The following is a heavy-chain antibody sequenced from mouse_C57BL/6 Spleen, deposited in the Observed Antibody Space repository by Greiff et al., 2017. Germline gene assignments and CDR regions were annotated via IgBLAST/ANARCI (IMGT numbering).Heavy chain of an antibody. D-gene: IGHD4-1*01. V-gene: IGHV3-6*01. Sequence: EVKLQESGPGLVKPSQSLSLTCSVTGYSITSGYYWNWIRQFPGNKLEWMGYISYDGSNNYNPSLKNRISITRDTSKNQFFLKLNSVTTEDTATYYGARDRIRTGEDYFDYWGQGTTLTVSS. CDR1: GYSITSGYY. CDR2: ISYDGSN. J-gene: IGHJ2*01. CDR3: ARDRIRTGEDYFDY.